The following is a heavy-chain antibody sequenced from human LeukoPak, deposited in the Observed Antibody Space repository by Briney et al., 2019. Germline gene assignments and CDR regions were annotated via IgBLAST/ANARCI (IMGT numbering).Heavy chain of an antibody. CDR3: ARGGGYSYGNLYYYYGMDV. V-gene: IGHV4-30-4*01. J-gene: IGHJ6*02. D-gene: IGHD5-18*01. CDR1: GGSISSGDYY. Sequence: PSETLSLTCTVSGGSISSGDYYWRWIRQPPGKGLEWIGYIYYSGSTYYNPSLKSRGTIAVDTSKNQFSLKLSSVTAADTAVYYCARGGGYSYGNLYYYYGMDVWGQGTTVTVSS. CDR2: IYYSGST.